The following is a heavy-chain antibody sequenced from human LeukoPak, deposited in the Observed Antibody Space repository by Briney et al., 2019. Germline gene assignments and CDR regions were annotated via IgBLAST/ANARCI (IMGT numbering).Heavy chain of an antibody. CDR2: MNPNSGNT. D-gene: IGHD3-3*01. CDR3: ARGWVDQVYYDFWSGSIMDV. CDR1: GYTFTSYD. V-gene: IGHV1-8*01. J-gene: IGHJ6*03. Sequence: SVNVSCKASGYTFTSYDINGVRQATGQGLEWMGWMNPNSGNTGYAQKFQGRVTMTRNTSISTAYMELSSLRSEDTAVYYCARGWVDQVYYDFWSGSIMDVWGKGTTVTISS.